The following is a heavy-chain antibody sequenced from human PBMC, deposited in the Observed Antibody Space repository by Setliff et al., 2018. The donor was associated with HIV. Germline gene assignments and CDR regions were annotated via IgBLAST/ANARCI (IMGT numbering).Heavy chain of an antibody. V-gene: IGHV4-59*11. D-gene: IGHD3-9*01. J-gene: IGHJ3*02. CDR2: IHYSGIT. Sequence: PSETLSLTCTVSRDSINGHWWSWIRQPPGKGLEWAGSIHYSGITHYNPSLKSRLTMSVDTSKNQVSLKLTSVTAADTAVYYCARYKCINFACVGFDIWGQGTVVTVSS. CDR1: RDSINGHW. CDR3: ARYKCINFACVGFDI.